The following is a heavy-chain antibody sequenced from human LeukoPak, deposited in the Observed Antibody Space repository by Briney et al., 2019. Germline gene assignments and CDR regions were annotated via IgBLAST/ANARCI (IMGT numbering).Heavy chain of an antibody. D-gene: IGHD1-26*01. V-gene: IGHV4-39*07. CDR1: GGSISSSSYC. J-gene: IGHJ4*02. CDR2: IYYSGST. CDR3: ARGDGSTLDY. Sequence: PSETLSLTCTVSGGSISSSSYCWDWIRQPPGKGLEWIGSIYYSGSTYYNPSLKSRVTISVDTSKNQFSLKLSSVTAADTAVYYCARGDGSTLDYWGQGTLVTVSS.